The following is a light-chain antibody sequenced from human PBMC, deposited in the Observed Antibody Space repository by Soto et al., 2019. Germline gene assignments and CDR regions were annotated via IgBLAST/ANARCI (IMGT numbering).Light chain of an antibody. CDR2: DAS. J-gene: IGKJ1*01. Sequence: DIQMTQSPSTLSASIGDRVTITCRASQSMNDWLAWYQQKPGKAPKVLIYDASSLQSGVPSRFSGSGSGTEFTLTIDSLQPADVATYYCLRYNAFSQTFGQGTKVEI. V-gene: IGKV1-5*01. CDR1: QSMNDW. CDR3: LRYNAFSQT.